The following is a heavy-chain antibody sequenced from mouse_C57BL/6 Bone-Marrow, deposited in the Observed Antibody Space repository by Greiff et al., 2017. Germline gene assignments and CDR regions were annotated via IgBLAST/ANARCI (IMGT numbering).Heavy chain of an antibody. V-gene: IGHV1-76*01. CDR3: ARMGYGRSYLAWFAY. CDR2: IYPGSGNT. Sequence: VQLQQSGAELVRPGASVKLSCKASGYTFTDYYINWVKQRPGQGLEWIARIYPGSGNTYYNEKFKGKATLTAEKSSSTAYMPLSRLTSEDSAVYVCARMGYGRSYLAWFAYGGQGTLVTVSA. D-gene: IGHD1-1*01. J-gene: IGHJ3*01. CDR1: GYTFTDYY.